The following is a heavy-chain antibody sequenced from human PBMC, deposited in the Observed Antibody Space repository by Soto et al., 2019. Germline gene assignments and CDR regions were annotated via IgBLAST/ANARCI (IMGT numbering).Heavy chain of an antibody. J-gene: IGHJ4*02. D-gene: IGHD2-21*02. CDR3: ARATVH. V-gene: IGHV3-48*02. CDR2: ISSRSTI. Sequence: EVQLVESGGGLVQPGGSLRLSCAASGFTFSTYSMNWVRQAPGKGLEWLSYISSRSTIYYADSVKGRFTISRDNAKTSLYLQLNRLRDEDTAVYYCARATVHWGQGTLVTVSS. CDR1: GFTFSTYS.